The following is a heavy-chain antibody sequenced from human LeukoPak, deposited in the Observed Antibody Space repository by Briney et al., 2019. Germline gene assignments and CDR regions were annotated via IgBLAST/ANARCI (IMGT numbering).Heavy chain of an antibody. CDR2: ISSSSSYT. V-gene: IGHV3-11*03. J-gene: IGHJ5*02. CDR1: GFTFSDYH. D-gene: IGHD2-21*01. Sequence: GGSLRLSCAASGFTFSDYHMSWIRQAPGKGLEWVSYISSSSSYTNYADSVKGRFTISRDNAKNSLYLQMNSLRAEDTAVYYCARSIQVNWFDPWGQGTLVTVSS. CDR3: ARSIQVNWFDP.